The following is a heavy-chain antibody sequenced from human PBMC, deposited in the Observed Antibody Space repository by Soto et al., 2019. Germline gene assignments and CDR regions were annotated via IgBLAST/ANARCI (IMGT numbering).Heavy chain of an antibody. CDR2: IIPIFGTA. Sequence: QVQLVQSGAEVKKPGSSVKVSCKASGGTFSSYAISWVRQAPGQGLEWMGGIIPIFGTANYAQKFQGRVTITADKSTSTAYMELSSLRSEDTAVYYCAVPNAYCSGGSCYSYYFDYWGQGTLVTVSS. D-gene: IGHD2-15*01. V-gene: IGHV1-69*06. CDR1: GGTFSSYA. CDR3: AVPNAYCSGGSCYSYYFDY. J-gene: IGHJ4*02.